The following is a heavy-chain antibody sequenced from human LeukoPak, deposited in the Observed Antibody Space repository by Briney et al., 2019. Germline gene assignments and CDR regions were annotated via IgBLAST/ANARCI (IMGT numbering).Heavy chain of an antibody. D-gene: IGHD3-3*01. CDR3: ARDTQLRFLEWLLPTSDY. CDR1: GFTFNNYW. V-gene: IGHV3-7*01. CDR2: IKEDGSRK. J-gene: IGHJ4*02. Sequence: GGSLRLSCAASGFTFNNYWMSWVRQAPGKGLEWLANIKEDGSRKYYVDSVKGRFTISRDNAKKSLFLQMNSLRAEDTGVYYCARDTQLRFLEWLLPTSDYWGQGTLVTVSS.